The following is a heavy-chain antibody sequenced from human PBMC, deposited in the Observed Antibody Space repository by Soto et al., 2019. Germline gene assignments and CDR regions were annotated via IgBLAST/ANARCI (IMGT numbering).Heavy chain of an antibody. J-gene: IGHJ4*02. Sequence: EVQLVESGGGLVQPGRSLRLSCAASGFTFDDYALHWVRPVPGKGLEWVSGISWNSVAIHYADSVKGRFTISRGNAKNSLYLQMNNLRGEDTALYYCAKATRLTDTGSDWGQGTLVTVSS. CDR2: ISWNSVAI. V-gene: IGHV3-9*01. D-gene: IGHD2-8*02. CDR1: GFTFDDYA. CDR3: AKATRLTDTGSD.